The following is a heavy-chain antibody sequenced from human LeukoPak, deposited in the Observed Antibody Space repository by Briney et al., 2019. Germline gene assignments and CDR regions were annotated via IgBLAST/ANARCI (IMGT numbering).Heavy chain of an antibody. J-gene: IGHJ4*02. CDR3: ARRPNWPYYFDY. CDR2: IYPGDSDT. D-gene: IGHD7-27*01. V-gene: IGHV5-51*01. CDR1: GYSLTSYW. Sequence: KDGESLKISCKGSGYSLTSYWIGWVRQMPGKGMEWMGIIYPGDSDTRYSPSFQGQVTISADKSISTAYPQWSSLKASDTAMYYCARRPNWPYYFDYWGQGTLVTVSS.